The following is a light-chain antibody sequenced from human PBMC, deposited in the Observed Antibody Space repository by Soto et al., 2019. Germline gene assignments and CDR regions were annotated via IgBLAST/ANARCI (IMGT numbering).Light chain of an antibody. J-gene: IGKJ2*02. V-gene: IGKV3-15*01. CDR3: QQYNNWPRGT. Sequence: EIVMTQSPATLSVSPGERATLSCRASQSVSSNLAWYQQKPGQAPRLLIYGASTRATGIPARFSGSGSGTDFTLTISSLQSEDFAVYYCQQYNNWPRGTFRQGTKLEIK. CDR2: GAS. CDR1: QSVSSN.